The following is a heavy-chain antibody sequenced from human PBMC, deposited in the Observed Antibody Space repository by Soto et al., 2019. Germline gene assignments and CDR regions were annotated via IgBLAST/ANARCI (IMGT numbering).Heavy chain of an antibody. Sequence: QVQLVQSGAEVKKPGASVKVSCKASGYTVTSYVISWVRQAPGQGLDWMGWISAYNGNTNYAQKPQGRVTMTTDTSTSIACMELRVLRSDDTAVYYCERDRHYDILTAYYGYYYYYGMDVWGQGTTVTVSS. CDR1: GYTVTSYV. CDR3: ERDRHYDILTAYYGYYYYYGMDV. V-gene: IGHV1-18*04. CDR2: ISAYNGNT. J-gene: IGHJ6*02. D-gene: IGHD3-9*01.